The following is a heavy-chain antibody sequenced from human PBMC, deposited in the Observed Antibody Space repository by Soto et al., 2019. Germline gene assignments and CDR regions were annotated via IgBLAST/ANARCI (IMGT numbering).Heavy chain of an antibody. CDR2: IWYDGSNK. V-gene: IGHV3-33*01. CDR3: ARDIDWYSNSSGFDN. CDR1: GFTFSNYG. D-gene: IGHD1-26*01. Sequence: LRLSCAASGFTFSNYGMHWVRQAPGKGLEWVAVIWYDGSNKHYADPVKGRFTISRDNSKNTLSLQMNSLRAEDTAIYYCARDIDWYSNSSGFDNWGQGTLVTVSS. J-gene: IGHJ4*02.